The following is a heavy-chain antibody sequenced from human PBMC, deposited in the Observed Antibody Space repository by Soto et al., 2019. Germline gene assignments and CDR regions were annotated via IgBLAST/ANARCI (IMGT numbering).Heavy chain of an antibody. CDR2: IYSGGYT. D-gene: IGHD3-10*01. J-gene: IGHJ4*02. CDR3: AAHPGGGGY. V-gene: IGHV3-53*01. CDR1: GFTVSNNY. Sequence: EVQLVESGGGLIQPGGSLRLSCAVSGFTVSNNYMSWVRQAPGKGLEGVSVIYSGGYTAYGDSVKGRFTISRDNSKNTLYLKMKGPGAADAAVFYGAAHPGGGGYWGQGTLVTVSS.